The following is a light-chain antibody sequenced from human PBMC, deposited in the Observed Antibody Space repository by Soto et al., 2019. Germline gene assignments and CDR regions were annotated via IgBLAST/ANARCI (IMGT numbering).Light chain of an antibody. CDR2: SGS. J-gene: IGKJ5*01. Sequence: EIVMTQSPLTLPVTPGERASISCRSSQSLLYNNTYNYLDWYVQKPGQSPQLLIYSGSNRAPGVHDRFSGSGSGTDFTLKINRVEAEDVGTYYCMQALQSLTFGQGTRLEIK. V-gene: IGKV2-28*01. CDR3: MQALQSLT. CDR1: QSLLYNNTYNY.